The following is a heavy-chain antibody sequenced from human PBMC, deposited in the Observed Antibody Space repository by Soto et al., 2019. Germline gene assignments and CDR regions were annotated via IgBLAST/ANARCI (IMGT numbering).Heavy chain of an antibody. CDR2: ISDSNGAT. CDR3: AKGRTFFDF. CDR1: GFAFNDYA. V-gene: IGHV3-23*01. J-gene: IGHJ4*02. Sequence: PGGTLILSCAASGFAFNDYAMTWVRQAPGKGLEWVSDISDSNGATHYAESVKGRFTISRDDSKNRLYLQMDRLRAEDAAVYYCAKGRTFFDFWGQGTLVTVAS.